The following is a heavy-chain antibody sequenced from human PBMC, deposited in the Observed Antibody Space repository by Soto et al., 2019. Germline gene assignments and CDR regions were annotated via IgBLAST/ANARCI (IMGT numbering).Heavy chain of an antibody. CDR3: ARDWGTPGRGSAVGYYYHYGTDV. D-gene: IGHD6-19*01. CDR1: EFTFNTYW. V-gene: IGHV3-7*05. J-gene: IGHJ6*02. CDR2: IKDDGSEK. Sequence: EVQLVESGGGLVQPGGSLRLSCLASEFTFNTYWMNWVRQAPVRGLEWVANIKDDGSEKNYVDSVKGRFTISRDNAKNSLYLQMNSLRGEDTAVYFCARDWGTPGRGSAVGYYYHYGTDVWGQGTTVTVSS.